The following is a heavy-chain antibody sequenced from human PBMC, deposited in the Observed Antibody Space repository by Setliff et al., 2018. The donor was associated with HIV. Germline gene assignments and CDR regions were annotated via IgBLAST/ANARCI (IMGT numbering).Heavy chain of an antibody. J-gene: IGHJ4*02. CDR1: GFTFSTYP. V-gene: IGHV3-23*01. D-gene: IGHD2-8*02. CDR3: ARLIHTGLLYFDF. CDR2: ISGSGGST. Sequence: GGSLRLSCAASGFTFSTYPMSWVRQAPGKGLEWVSGISGSGGSTYYADSVKGRFTISRDNSKNTLYLQMNSLRVEDTAVYFCARLIHTGLLYFDFWGLGTLVTVSS.